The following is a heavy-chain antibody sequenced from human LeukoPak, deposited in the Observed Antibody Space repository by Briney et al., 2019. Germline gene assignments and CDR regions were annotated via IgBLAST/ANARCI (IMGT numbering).Heavy chain of an antibody. CDR2: IKGDGSEK. V-gene: IGHV3-7*05. CDR1: GFTFRNYW. D-gene: IGHD5-24*01. CDR3: ARASDPWLQLT. Sequence: GGSLRLSRAASGFTFRNYWMIWVRQAPGKGLEWLGNIKGDGSEKRYADSVRGRFTIPRDNAQTSLYLQMNSLRAEDTAVYYCARASDPWLQLTWGQGTLVTVSS. J-gene: IGHJ5*02.